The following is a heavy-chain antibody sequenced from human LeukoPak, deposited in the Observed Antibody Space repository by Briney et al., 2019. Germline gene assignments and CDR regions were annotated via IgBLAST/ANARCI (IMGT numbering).Heavy chain of an antibody. CDR3: AKDGGTIWNYVNYLFDI. J-gene: IGHJ3*02. CDR1: GFTFSSYV. V-gene: IGHV3-30*01. Sequence: GGSLRLSCAASGFTFSSYVMHWVRQAPGKGLEWVAVISYDGSNKYCADSVKGRFTVSRDNSQNTLYLQMDSLTDEDTALYYCAKDGGTIWNYVNYLFDIWGQGTMVTVSS. CDR2: ISYDGSNK. D-gene: IGHD1-7*01.